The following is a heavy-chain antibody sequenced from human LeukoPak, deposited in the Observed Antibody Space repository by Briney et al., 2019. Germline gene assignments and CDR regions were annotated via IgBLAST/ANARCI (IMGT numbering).Heavy chain of an antibody. J-gene: IGHJ4*02. V-gene: IGHV1-2*02. CDR1: GYTFTGYY. CDR3: ARDLGNGYGDPYYFDY. D-gene: IGHD4-17*01. Sequence: ASVKVSCKASGYTFTGYYMHWVRQAPGQGLEWMGWINPNSGGTNYAQKFQGRVTMTRDTSTSTVYMELSSLRSEDTAVYYCARDLGNGYGDPYYFDYWGQGTLVTVSS. CDR2: INPNSGGT.